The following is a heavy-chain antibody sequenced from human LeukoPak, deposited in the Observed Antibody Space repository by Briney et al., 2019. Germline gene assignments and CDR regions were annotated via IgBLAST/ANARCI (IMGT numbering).Heavy chain of an antibody. D-gene: IGHD1-26*01. V-gene: IGHV4-34*01. Sequence: SETLSLTCAVYGGSFSGYYWSWIRQPPGKGLEWIGEINHSGSTNYNPSLKSRVTISVDTSKNQFSLKLSSVTAADTAVYYCAREIRTRELRDYYYYYMDVWGKGTTVTISS. CDR2: INHSGST. CDR3: AREIRTRELRDYYYYYMDV. J-gene: IGHJ6*03. CDR1: GGSFSGYY.